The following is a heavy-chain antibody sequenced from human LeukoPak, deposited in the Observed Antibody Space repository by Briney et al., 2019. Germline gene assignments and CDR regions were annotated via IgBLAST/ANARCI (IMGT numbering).Heavy chain of an antibody. CDR2: ILYDGSNK. CDR1: GFTFSSYS. CDR3: AREPLTYNYYYGMDV. J-gene: IGHJ6*02. Sequence: GGSLRLSCAASGFTFSSYSMNWVRQAPGKGLEWVAVILYDGSNKYYADSVKGRFTISRDNSKNTLYLQMNSLRAEDTAVHYCAREPLTYNYYYGMDVWGQGTTVTVSS. V-gene: IGHV3-30*03.